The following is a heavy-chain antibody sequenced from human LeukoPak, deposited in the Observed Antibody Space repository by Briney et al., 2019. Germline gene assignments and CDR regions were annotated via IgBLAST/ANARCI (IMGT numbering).Heavy chain of an antibody. CDR1: GFTXSSNX. D-gene: IGHD4-17*01. CDR3: AREAHDGETSLDY. Sequence: SGFTXSSNXXXXXRXAPGXXXEWVSYISSSSTIYYADSVKGRFTISRDNAKNSLYLQMNSLRAEDTAVYYCAREAHDGETSLDYWGRGTLVTVSS. CDR2: ISSSSTI. J-gene: IGHJ4*02. V-gene: IGHV3-48*04.